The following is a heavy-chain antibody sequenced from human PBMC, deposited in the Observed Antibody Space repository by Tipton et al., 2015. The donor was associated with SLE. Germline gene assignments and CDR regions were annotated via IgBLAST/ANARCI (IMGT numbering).Heavy chain of an antibody. Sequence: TLSLTCTVSGGSISSYYWSWIRQPPGKGLEWIGYIYYSGGTNYNPSLKSRVTISVDTSKNQFSLKLSSVTAADTAVYYCASVSSSSGGDYYYYMDVWGKGTTVTVSS. V-gene: IGHV4-59*01. CDR3: ASVSSSSGGDYYYYMDV. CDR2: IYYSGGT. CDR1: GGSISSYY. D-gene: IGHD6-6*01. J-gene: IGHJ6*03.